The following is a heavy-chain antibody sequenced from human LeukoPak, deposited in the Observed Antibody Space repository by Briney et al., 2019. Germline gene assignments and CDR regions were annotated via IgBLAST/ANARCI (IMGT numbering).Heavy chain of an antibody. V-gene: IGHV3-74*01. Sequence: PGGSLRLSCAASGFTFSNFWMRWVRQAPGKGLVWVSRIDSDGSITDYADSVKGRFTISRDNAKNTLYLQMNSLRAEDTAVYYCARDPSAVAGNFDYWGQGTLVTVSS. CDR2: IDSDGSIT. CDR1: GFTFSNFW. D-gene: IGHD6-19*01. CDR3: ARDPSAVAGNFDY. J-gene: IGHJ4*02.